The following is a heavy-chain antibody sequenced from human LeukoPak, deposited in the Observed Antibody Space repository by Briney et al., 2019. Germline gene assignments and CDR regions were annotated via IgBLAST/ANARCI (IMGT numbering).Heavy chain of an antibody. J-gene: IGHJ4*02. D-gene: IGHD5-12*01. CDR1: GGSVSSGNYY. CDR3: ASGGPYSGYIY. Sequence: PSETLSLTCTVSGGSVSSGNYYWSWIRQPPGKGLEWIGYVFYSGSTNCNPSLKSRVAISVDTSKNQFSLKVSSVTAADTAVYYCASGGPYSGYIYWGQGSLVTVSS. CDR2: VFYSGST. V-gene: IGHV4-61*01.